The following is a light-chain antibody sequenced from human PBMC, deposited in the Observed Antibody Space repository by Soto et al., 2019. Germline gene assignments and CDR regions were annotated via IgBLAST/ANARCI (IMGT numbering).Light chain of an antibody. CDR2: AAS. Sequence: DIQMTQSPSSLSASVGDRVAITCWASQGISSYLAWYQQKPGKVPRLLIYAASTLQSGVPSRFRGSGSGTDFTLTISSLQPEDVATYYCQKYNSAPRTFGQGTKVEIK. V-gene: IGKV1-27*01. CDR1: QGISSY. CDR3: QKYNSAPRT. J-gene: IGKJ1*01.